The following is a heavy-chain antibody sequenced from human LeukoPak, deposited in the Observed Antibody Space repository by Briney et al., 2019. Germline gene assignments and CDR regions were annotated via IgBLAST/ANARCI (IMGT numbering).Heavy chain of an antibody. V-gene: IGHV3-23*01. CDR1: GFPISTNG. CDR3: ARGALCYMDV. Sequence: GGSLRLSCAASGFPISTNGMSWVRQAPGKGLEWVSGIVGGDGGTYYADSVKGRFIISRDNSKNTLYVQMNSLRAEDTAVYYCARGALCYMDVWGKGTTVTISS. J-gene: IGHJ6*03. CDR2: IVGGDGGT.